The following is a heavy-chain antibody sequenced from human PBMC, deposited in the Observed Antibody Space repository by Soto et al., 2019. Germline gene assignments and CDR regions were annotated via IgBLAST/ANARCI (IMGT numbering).Heavy chain of an antibody. Sequence: SETLSLTCTVSGGSISSSSYYWGWIRQPPGKGLEWIGSIYYSGSTYYNPSLKSRVTISVDTSKNQFSLKLSSVTAADTAVYYCASLGYCSGGSCYPPLYGMDVWGQGTTVTVSS. CDR3: ASLGYCSGGSCYPPLYGMDV. J-gene: IGHJ6*02. D-gene: IGHD2-15*01. CDR1: GGSISSSSYY. CDR2: IYYSGST. V-gene: IGHV4-39*01.